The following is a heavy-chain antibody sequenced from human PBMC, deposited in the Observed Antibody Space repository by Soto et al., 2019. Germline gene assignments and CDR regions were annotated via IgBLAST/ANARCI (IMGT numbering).Heavy chain of an antibody. CDR1: GFTFSSYA. V-gene: IGHV3-30-3*01. Sequence: VGSLRLSCAASGFTFSSYAMHWVRQAPGKGLEWVAVISYDGSNKYYADSVKGRFTISRDNSKNTLYLQMNSLRAEDTAVYYCAAAVALEGYFDYWGQGTPVTVSS. J-gene: IGHJ4*02. D-gene: IGHD6-19*01. CDR3: AAAVALEGYFDY. CDR2: ISYDGSNK.